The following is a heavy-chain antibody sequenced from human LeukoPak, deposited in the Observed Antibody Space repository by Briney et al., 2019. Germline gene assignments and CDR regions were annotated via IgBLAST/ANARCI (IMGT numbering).Heavy chain of an antibody. CDR3: AKDHRWLVDY. J-gene: IGHJ4*02. CDR2: ISSVGTII. D-gene: IGHD6-19*01. V-gene: IGHV3-30-3*01. Sequence: GRSLRLSCAASGFTFGTYSMHWVRQAPGKGLEWVAIISSVGTIINYADSVKGRFSISRDNSKNTLYLQMDSLRVEDTAVYYCAKDHRWLVDYWGQGSLVTVSS. CDR1: GFTFGTYS.